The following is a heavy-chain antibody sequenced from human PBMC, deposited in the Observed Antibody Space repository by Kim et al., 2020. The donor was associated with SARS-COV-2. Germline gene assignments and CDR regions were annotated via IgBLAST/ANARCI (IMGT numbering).Heavy chain of an antibody. V-gene: IGHV3-33*05. Sequence: GGSLRLSCAASGFTFSSYGMHWVRQAPGKGLEWVAVISYDGSNKYYADSVKGRFTISRDNSKNTLYLQMNSLRAEDTAVYYCASPLKGYSYAPFDYWGQG. CDR3: ASPLKGYSYAPFDY. CDR2: ISYDGSNK. J-gene: IGHJ4*02. D-gene: IGHD5-18*01. CDR1: GFTFSSYG.